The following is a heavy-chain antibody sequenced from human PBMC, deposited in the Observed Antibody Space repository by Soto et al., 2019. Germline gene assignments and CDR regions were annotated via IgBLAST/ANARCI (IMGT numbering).Heavy chain of an antibody. CDR3: AKDGAVWGSGYIIRYYFDY. V-gene: IGHV3-30*18. CDR2: ISYDGSNK. D-gene: IGHD3-16*01. CDR1: GFTFSSYG. Sequence: GGSLRLSCAASGFTFSSYGMHWVRQAPGKGLEWVAVISYDGSNKYYADSVKGRFTISRDNSKNTLYLQMNSLRAEDTAVYYCAKDGAVWGSGYIIRYYFDYWGQGTLVTVSS. J-gene: IGHJ4*02.